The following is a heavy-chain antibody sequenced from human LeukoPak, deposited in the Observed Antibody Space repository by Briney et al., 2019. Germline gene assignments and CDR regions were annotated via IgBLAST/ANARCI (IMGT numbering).Heavy chain of an antibody. J-gene: IGHJ3*02. CDR3: ARGTSYSSGWADAFDI. V-gene: IGHV1-8*03. CDR2: MNPNSGNT. Sequence: SVKVSRKASGYTFTSYDINWVRQATGQGLEWMGWMNPNSGNTGYAQKFQGRVTITRNTSISTAYMELSSLRPEDTAVYYCARGTSYSSGWADAFDIWGQGTMVTVSS. CDR1: GYTFTSYD. D-gene: IGHD6-19*01.